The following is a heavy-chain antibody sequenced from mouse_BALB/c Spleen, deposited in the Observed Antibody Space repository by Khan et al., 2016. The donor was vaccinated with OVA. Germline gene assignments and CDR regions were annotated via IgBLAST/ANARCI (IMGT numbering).Heavy chain of an antibody. V-gene: IGHV9-4*02. Sequence: QIQLVQSGPELKKPGETVRISCKASGYTFTTAGIQWVQKMPGKGLKWIGWINTHSGVPKYAEDFKGRIAFSLEISVRTAYLQITNLKTEDTATDVCAEGGAAYYRNDGGAMEYWGQGTSVTGSS. CDR3: AEGGAAYYRNDGGAMEY. CDR2: INTHSGVP. D-gene: IGHD2-14*01. J-gene: IGHJ4*01. CDR1: GYTFTTAG.